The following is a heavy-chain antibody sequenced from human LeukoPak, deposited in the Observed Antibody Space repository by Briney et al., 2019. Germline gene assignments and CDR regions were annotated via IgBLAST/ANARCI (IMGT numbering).Heavy chain of an antibody. CDR3: ARDASDYYDSSGYYFFDY. CDR2: IYYSGST. J-gene: IGHJ4*02. CDR1: GGSISSGDYY. Sequence: SQTLPLTCTVSGGSISSGDYYWGWIRQPPGKGLEWIVYIYYSGSTYYNPSLKSRVTISVDTSKNQFSLKLSSVTAADTAVYYCARDASDYYDSSGYYFFDYWGQGTLVTVSS. V-gene: IGHV4-30-4*01. D-gene: IGHD3-22*01.